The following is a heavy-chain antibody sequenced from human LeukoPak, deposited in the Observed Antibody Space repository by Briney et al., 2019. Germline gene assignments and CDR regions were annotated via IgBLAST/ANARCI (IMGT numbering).Heavy chain of an antibody. V-gene: IGHV3-48*03. CDR2: ISGTGSTR. CDR1: GFTFSSYE. D-gene: IGHD6-13*01. CDR3: ARVEQQLVRGC. J-gene: IGHJ4*02. Sequence: GGSLRLSCSASGFTFSSYEMNWVCQAPGKGLEWVSYISGTGSTRYYADSVKGRFTISRDNAKNSLYLQMNSLRAEDTALYYCARVEQQLVRGCWGQGTLVTVSS.